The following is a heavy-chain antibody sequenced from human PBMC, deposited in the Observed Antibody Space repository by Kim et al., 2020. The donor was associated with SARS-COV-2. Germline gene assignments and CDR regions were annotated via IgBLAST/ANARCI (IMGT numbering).Heavy chain of an antibody. CDR3: ARATRWGEFDC. J-gene: IGHJ4*02. CDR1: RGSIGNYY. Sequence: SETLSLTCITSRGSIGNYYWNWIRQPPGKGLEWIGYIHNSGDTNYNPSLKSRVIISLRTSKNQFLLILSTVTAADTASYYCARATRWGEFDCWSQGVQVT. CDR2: IHNSGDT. V-gene: IGHV4-59*01. D-gene: IGHD7-27*01.